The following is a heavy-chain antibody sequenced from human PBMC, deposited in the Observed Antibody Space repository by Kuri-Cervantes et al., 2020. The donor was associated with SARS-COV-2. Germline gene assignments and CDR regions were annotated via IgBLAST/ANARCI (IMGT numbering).Heavy chain of an antibody. CDR2: ISHSGST. J-gene: IGHJ6*02. CDR3: ARGSGGGSYGLGYGMDV. CDR1: GYSISSGYY. V-gene: IGHV4-38-2*01. D-gene: IGHD5-18*01. Sequence: SETLSLTCAVSGYSISSGYYWGWIRQPPGKGLEWIGEISHSGSTNYNPSLKSRVTISVDTSKNQFSLKLSSVTAADTAVYYCARGSGGGSYGLGYGMDVWGQGTTVTVSS.